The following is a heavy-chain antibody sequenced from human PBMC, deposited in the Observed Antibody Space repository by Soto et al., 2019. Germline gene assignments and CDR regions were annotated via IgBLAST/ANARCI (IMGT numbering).Heavy chain of an antibody. CDR2: IIPIFGTA. Sequence: QVQLVQSGAEVKKPGSSVKVSCKASGGTFSRYAISWVRQAPGQGLEWMGGIIPIFGTANYAQKFQGRVTITAXXXTXTAYMELSSLRSEDTAVYYCARQGAALRDYYYGMDVWGQGTTVTVSS. D-gene: IGHD6-25*01. CDR1: GGTFSRYA. V-gene: IGHV1-69*12. CDR3: ARQGAALRDYYYGMDV. J-gene: IGHJ6*02.